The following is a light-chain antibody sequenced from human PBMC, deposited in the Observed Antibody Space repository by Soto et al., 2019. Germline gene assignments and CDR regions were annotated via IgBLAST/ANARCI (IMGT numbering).Light chain of an antibody. CDR2: GAS. CDR1: QSISSDS. J-gene: IGKJ5*01. CDR3: QHDGSSPPLT. V-gene: IGKV3-20*01. Sequence: EKVLTQSPGTLSLSPGERATLSCRASQSISSDSLVWYQQKPGQTPSLLIYGASIRATATPDRFSGSGSGTDFTLTINRLQPEDFAVYYCQHDGSSPPLTFGQGTRLEIK.